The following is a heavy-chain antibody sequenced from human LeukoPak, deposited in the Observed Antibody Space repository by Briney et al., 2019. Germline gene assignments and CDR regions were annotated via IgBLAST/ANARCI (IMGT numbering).Heavy chain of an antibody. CDR3: ARVWPVWGVGAFDI. V-gene: IGHV4-59*01. J-gene: IGHJ3*02. CDR1: GGSISSYY. CDR2: IYYSGST. Sequence: PSETLSLTCTVSGGSISSYYWSWIRQPPGKGLEWIGYIYYSGSTNYNPSLKSRVTISVDTSKNQFSLKLSSVTAADTAVYYCARVWPVWGVGAFDIWGQGTMVTVSS. D-gene: IGHD3-10*01.